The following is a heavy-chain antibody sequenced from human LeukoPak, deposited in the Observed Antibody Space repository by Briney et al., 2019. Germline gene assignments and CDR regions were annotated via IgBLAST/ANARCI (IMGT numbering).Heavy chain of an antibody. Sequence: GGSLRLSCAASGFTFSTYDMHWVRQATGKGLEWVSGIDKGGATYYSGSVTGRFTISRENAQKSLYLQMNSLRAGDTAVYYCVRGGDPDAFDIWGQGTMVTVSS. D-gene: IGHD2-21*01. CDR2: IDKGGAT. J-gene: IGHJ3*02. V-gene: IGHV3-13*01. CDR1: GFTFSTYD. CDR3: VRGGDPDAFDI.